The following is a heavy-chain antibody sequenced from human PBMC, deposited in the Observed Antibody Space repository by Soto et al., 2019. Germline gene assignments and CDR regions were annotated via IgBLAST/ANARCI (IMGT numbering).Heavy chain of an antibody. Sequence: EVQLVESGGGLVQPGESLRLSCAASGFTFSGYWMHWVRQRPGKGLEWVSHINYDGSDATYEDSVKGRFTISRDNTGINLYLQMNRPRPEYTAVYYCVRDGDEDIELDSWCQGALVTVSS. V-gene: IGHV3-74*01. CDR3: VRDGDEDIELDS. CDR2: INYDGSDA. CDR1: GFTFSGYW. D-gene: IGHD2-21*01. J-gene: IGHJ4*02.